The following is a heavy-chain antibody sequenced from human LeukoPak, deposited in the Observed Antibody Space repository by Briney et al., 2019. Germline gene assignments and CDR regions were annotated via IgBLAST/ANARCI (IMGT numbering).Heavy chain of an antibody. CDR2: IYYSGST. Sequence: SETLSLTCTVSGGSISSYYWGWIRQPPGKGLEWIGSIYYSGSTYYNPSLKSRVTISVDTSKNQFSLKLSSVTAADTAVYYCARDRASVLMVYANNWFDPWGQGTLVTVSS. CDR1: GGSISSYY. D-gene: IGHD2-8*01. V-gene: IGHV4-39*07. J-gene: IGHJ5*02. CDR3: ARDRASVLMVYANNWFDP.